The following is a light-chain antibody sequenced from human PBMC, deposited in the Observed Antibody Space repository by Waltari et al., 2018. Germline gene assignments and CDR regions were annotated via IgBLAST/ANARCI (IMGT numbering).Light chain of an antibody. Sequence: QSALTQPASVSGSPGQSITISCAGTGSDVGSYVYVSWYQQHPGKGPKLMIFDVSKRPSGVSNRFSGPKSGNTASLTISGLQAEDEADYYCSSYTSSGTVIFGGGTKLTVL. V-gene: IGLV2-14*03. CDR2: DVS. CDR3: SSYTSSGTVI. J-gene: IGLJ2*01. CDR1: GSDVGSYVY.